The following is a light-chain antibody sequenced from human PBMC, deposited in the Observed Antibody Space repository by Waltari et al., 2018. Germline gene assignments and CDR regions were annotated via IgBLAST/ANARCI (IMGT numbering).Light chain of an antibody. Sequence: QSALTQPASVSGSPGQSITISCTGTSSDVGGYNLVSWHQQHPGKAPKLIIYEVSNRPAAVSNRFSGSKSGNTASLTISGLQAEDEADYYCTSYITTRGDWVFGGGTKLTVL. CDR1: SSDVGGYNL. CDR3: TSYITTRGDWV. V-gene: IGLV2-14*01. CDR2: EVS. J-gene: IGLJ3*02.